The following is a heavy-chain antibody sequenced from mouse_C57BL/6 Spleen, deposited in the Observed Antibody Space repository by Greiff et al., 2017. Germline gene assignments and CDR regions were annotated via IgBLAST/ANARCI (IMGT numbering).Heavy chain of an antibody. V-gene: IGHV1-69*01. Sequence: QVQLKQPGAELVMPGASVKLSCKASGYTFTSYWMHWVKQRPGQGLEWIGEIDPSDSYTNYNQKFKGKSTLTVDKSSSTAYMQLSSLTSEDSAVYYCASGSTTVVATDYAMDYWGQGTSVTVSS. CDR3: ASGSTTVVATDYAMDY. J-gene: IGHJ4*01. CDR1: GYTFTSYW. D-gene: IGHD1-1*01. CDR2: IDPSDSYT.